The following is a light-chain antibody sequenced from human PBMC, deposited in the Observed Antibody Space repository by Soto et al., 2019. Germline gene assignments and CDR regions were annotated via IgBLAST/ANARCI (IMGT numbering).Light chain of an antibody. V-gene: IGKV1-33*01. J-gene: IGKJ1*01. CDR1: QDISNY. Sequence: DIQMTQSPSSLSASVGDRVTITCQASQDISNYLNWYQQKPGKAPKLLIYDASNRATGIPDRFSGSGSGTDFTLTISRLEPEDFAVYYCQQYGSSGTFGQGTKVDIK. CDR3: QQYGSSGT. CDR2: DAS.